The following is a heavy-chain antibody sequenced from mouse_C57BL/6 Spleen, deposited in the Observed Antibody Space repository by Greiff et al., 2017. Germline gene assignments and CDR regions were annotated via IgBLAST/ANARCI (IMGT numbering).Heavy chain of an antibody. D-gene: IGHD1-1*01. V-gene: IGHV1-76*01. CDR1: GYTFTDYY. CDR3: ARFYYGSSHYAMDY. J-gene: IGHJ4*01. Sequence: QVQLQQSGAELVRPGASVKLSCKASGYTFTDYYINWVKQRPGQGLEWIARIYPGSGNTYYNEKFKGKATLTAEKSSSTAYMQLSSLTSEDSAVYFCARFYYGSSHYAMDYWGQGTSVTVSS. CDR2: IYPGSGNT.